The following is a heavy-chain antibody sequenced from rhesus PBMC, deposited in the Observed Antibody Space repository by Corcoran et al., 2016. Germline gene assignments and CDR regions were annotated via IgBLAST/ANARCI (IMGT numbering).Heavy chain of an antibody. D-gene: IGHD4-23*01. CDR3: ARDRGGYSNYVWDY. CDR1: GYSISSGYG. Sequence: QVQLQESGPGLVKPSETLFLTCAVSGYSISSGYGWSWIRQPPGRGLEWIGYIGGSSGSTNYNPSLKSRVTISKDTSKNQFSLKLSSVTAADTAVYYCARDRGGYSNYVWDYWGQGVLVTVSS. J-gene: IGHJ4*01. V-gene: IGHV4-127*01. CDR2: IGGSSGST.